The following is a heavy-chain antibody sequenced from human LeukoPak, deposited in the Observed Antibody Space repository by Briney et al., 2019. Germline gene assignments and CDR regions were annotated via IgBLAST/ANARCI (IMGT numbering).Heavy chain of an antibody. Sequence: GGSLRLSCAASGFTFSRYWMHWVRQAPGKGLLWVSRINSDGSSTYYADSVKGRFTTSRDTAKDALHLQMSSLTALDTAGYYCVLDQFSSFAFDIWGQGTMVTVSS. CDR2: INSDGSST. CDR1: GFTFSRYW. D-gene: IGHD3/OR15-3a*01. J-gene: IGHJ3*02. V-gene: IGHV3-74*01. CDR3: VLDQFSSFAFDI.